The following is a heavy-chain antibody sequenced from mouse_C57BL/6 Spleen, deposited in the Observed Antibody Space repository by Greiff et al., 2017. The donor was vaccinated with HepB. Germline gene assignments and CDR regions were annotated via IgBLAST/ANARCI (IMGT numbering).Heavy chain of an antibody. CDR3: AREGDYDYPYFDY. D-gene: IGHD2-4*01. CDR1: GFSLTSYG. J-gene: IGHJ2*01. Sequence: VQLQQSGPGLVQPSQSLSITCTVSGFSLTSYGVHWVRQSPGKGLEWLGVIWSGGSTDYNAAFISRLSISKDNSKSQVFFKMNSLQADDTAIYYCAREGDYDYPYFDYWGQGTTLTVSS. CDR2: IWSGGST. V-gene: IGHV2-2*01.